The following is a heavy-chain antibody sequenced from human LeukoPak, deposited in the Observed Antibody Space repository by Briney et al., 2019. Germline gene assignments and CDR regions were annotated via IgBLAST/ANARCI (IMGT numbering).Heavy chain of an antibody. CDR2: ISSSTSYI. D-gene: IGHD2-15*01. V-gene: IGHV3-21*01. J-gene: IGHJ3*02. Sequence: GGSLRLSCVGSGFTFSGYSMNWVRQAPGKGLEWVSSISSSTSYIHYADSVRGRFTISRDNAKSSVYLQMNSLRAEDTAVYYCATGGECGSCDGFDMWGQGIMVTVSS. CDR3: ATGGECGSCDGFDM. CDR1: GFTFSGYS.